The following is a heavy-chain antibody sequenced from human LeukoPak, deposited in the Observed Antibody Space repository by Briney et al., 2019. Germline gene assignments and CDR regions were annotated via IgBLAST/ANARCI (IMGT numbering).Heavy chain of an antibody. CDR2: IYHSDTT. CDR1: GYSIISGSY. V-gene: IGHV4-38-2*02. D-gene: IGHD3-3*01. J-gene: IGHJ4*02. Sequence: SETLSLTCTVSGYSIISGSYWAWIRQPPGKGLEWIGHIYHSDTTSYNLSLKSRVTISVDPSNNQFSLKLSSVTAADTAMYYCARLVYGTYDFWSGYPVGYFDYWGQGTLVTVSS. CDR3: ARLVYGTYDFWSGYPVGYFDY.